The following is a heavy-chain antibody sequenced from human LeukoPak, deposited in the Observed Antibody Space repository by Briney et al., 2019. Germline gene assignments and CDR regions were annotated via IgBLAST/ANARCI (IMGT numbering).Heavy chain of an antibody. CDR2: ISYDGSNK. CDR1: GFTFSSYG. V-gene: IGHV3-30*03. Sequence: GGSLRLSCAASGFTFSSYGMHWVRQAPGKGLEWVAVISYDGSNKYYADSVKGRFTISRDNSKNTLYLQMNSLRAADTAVYYCATADCSSTSCYRLWGQGTLVTVSS. CDR3: ATADCSSTSCYRL. D-gene: IGHD2-2*01. J-gene: IGHJ4*02.